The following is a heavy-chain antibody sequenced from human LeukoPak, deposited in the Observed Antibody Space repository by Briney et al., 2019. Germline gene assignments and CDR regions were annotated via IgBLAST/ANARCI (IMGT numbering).Heavy chain of an antibody. CDR3: ARPSYCVADNCGYWLDP. Sequence: ASVKVSCKASGYTFTKYLIHWVRQAPGQGLEWMGTINPQGDITNYAQRFQGRITLTEDTSTSTVYMELSSLTSEDTAVYYCARPSYCVADNCGYWLDPWGPGTLVTVSS. D-gene: IGHD2-21*01. V-gene: IGHV1-46*01. CDR1: GYTFTKYL. J-gene: IGHJ5*02. CDR2: INPQGDIT.